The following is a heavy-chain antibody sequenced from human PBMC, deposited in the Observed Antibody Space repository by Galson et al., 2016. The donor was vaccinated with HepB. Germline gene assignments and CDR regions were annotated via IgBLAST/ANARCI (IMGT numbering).Heavy chain of an antibody. CDR2: IYYSGTT. D-gene: IGHD3-22*01. Sequence: LSLTCTVSGGSISSSTYYWGWIRQPPGKGLEWLGSIYYSGTTYDNPSLKSRVTISVDTSKNQFSLKLSSVTAADTAVHYCAIYASGYRPNFDYWGQGTLVTVSS. V-gene: IGHV4-39*01. CDR1: GGSISSSTYY. CDR3: AIYASGYRPNFDY. J-gene: IGHJ4*02.